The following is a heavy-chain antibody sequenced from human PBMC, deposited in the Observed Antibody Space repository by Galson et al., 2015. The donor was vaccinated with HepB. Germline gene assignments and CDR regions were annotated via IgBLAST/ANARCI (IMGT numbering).Heavy chain of an antibody. V-gene: IGHV1-2*04. D-gene: IGHD3-3*01. CDR1: GYTFTGYY. CDR3: ARPRSGDNDFWSGYYDY. J-gene: IGHJ4*02. Sequence: SVKVSCKASGYTFTGYYMHWVRQAPGQGLEWMGWINPNSGGTNYAQKFQGWVTMNRDTSISTAYMELSRLRSDDTALYYCARPRSGDNDFWSGYYDYWGQGTLVTVSS. CDR2: INPNSGGT.